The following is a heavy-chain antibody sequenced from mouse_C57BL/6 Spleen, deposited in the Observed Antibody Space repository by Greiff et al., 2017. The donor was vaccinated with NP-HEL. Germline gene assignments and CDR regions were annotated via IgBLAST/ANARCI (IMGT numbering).Heavy chain of an antibody. CDR1: GFSLTSYG. CDR3: ARPYDYDGPYAMDY. CDR2: IWSGGST. V-gene: IGHV2-2*01. Sequence: QVQLKQSGPGLVQPSQSLSITCTVSGFSLTSYGVHWVRQSPGKGLDWLGVIWSGGSTDYNAAFISRLSISKDNSKSQVFFKMNSLQADDTAIYYCARPYDYDGPYAMDYWGQGTSVTVSS. D-gene: IGHD2-4*01. J-gene: IGHJ4*01.